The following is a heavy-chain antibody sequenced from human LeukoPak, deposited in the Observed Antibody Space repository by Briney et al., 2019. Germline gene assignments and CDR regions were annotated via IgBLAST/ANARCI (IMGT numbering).Heavy chain of an antibody. CDR3: ARTVVPAAIPLYYYYYMDV. V-gene: IGHV4-39*01. J-gene: IGHJ6*03. D-gene: IGHD2-2*02. CDR1: GGSISSSSYY. CDR2: IYYSGST. Sequence: KPSVTLSLTCTVSGGSISSSSYYWGWIRQPPGKGLEWIGSIYYSGSTYYNPSLKSRVTISVDTSKNQFSLKLSSVTAADTAVYYCARTVVPAAIPLYYYYYMDVWGKGTTVTVSS.